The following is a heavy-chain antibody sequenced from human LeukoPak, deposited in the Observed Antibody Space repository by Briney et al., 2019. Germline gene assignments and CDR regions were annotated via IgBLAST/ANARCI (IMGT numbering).Heavy chain of an antibody. Sequence: SETLSLTCTVSGGSVSSGSYYWSWIRQPPGKGLEWIGYIYYSGSTKYNPSLKSRVTISIDTSKNQFSLKLSSVTAADTAIYYCAGVVGGSYSMDVWGQGTTVTVSS. CDR3: AGVVGGSYSMDV. V-gene: IGHV4-61*01. J-gene: IGHJ6*02. D-gene: IGHD1-26*01. CDR2: IYYSGST. CDR1: GGSVSSGSYY.